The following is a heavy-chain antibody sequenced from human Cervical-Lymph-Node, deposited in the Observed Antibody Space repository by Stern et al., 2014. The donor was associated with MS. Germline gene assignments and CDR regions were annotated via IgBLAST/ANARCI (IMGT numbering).Heavy chain of an antibody. V-gene: IGHV4-39*01. CDR1: GGSISSSSYY. Sequence: VQLQESGPGLVKPSETLSLTCTVSGGSISSSSYYWGWIRQPPGKGLEWIGSIYYSGSTYYNPSLKSRVTLSVDTPKNQFSLKLSSVTAADTAVYYCATNRPVGHFDYWGQGTLVTVSS. D-gene: IGHD1-14*01. J-gene: IGHJ4*02. CDR3: ATNRPVGHFDY. CDR2: IYYSGST.